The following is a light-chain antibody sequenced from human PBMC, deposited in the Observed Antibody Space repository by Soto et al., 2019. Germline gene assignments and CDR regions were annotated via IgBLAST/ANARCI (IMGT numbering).Light chain of an antibody. V-gene: IGLV1-36*01. CDR3: AAWDDSLYGYV. J-gene: IGLJ1*01. Sequence: QSVLTQPPSVSDAPRQRVTISCSGSSSNIGNNAVNWYQQLPGKAPKLLIYYNDLLPSGVSDRFSGSKSGTSASLAISGLQSEYEADYYCAAWDDSLYGYVFGTGTQLTVL. CDR1: SSNIGNNA. CDR2: YND.